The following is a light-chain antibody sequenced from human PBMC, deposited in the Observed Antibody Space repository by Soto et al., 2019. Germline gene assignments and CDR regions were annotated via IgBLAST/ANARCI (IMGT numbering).Light chain of an antibody. J-gene: IGKJ1*01. CDR1: QSVSSPY. V-gene: IGKV3-20*01. Sequence: ENVLTQTPGTLSLSPGERATLSCRASQSVSSPYLAWYQQKPGQAPRLLIYGASSRAIGIPDRFSGSGSGTDFTLTISRLEPEDLAVYYCQQFGSSPWTFGQGTKVEIK. CDR2: GAS. CDR3: QQFGSSPWT.